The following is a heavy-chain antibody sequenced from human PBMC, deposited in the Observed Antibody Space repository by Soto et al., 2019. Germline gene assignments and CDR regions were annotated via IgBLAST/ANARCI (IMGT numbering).Heavy chain of an antibody. D-gene: IGHD3-22*01. V-gene: IGHV4-38-2*01. CDR3: VGRYYDSSGYYSPDLHFDH. Sequence: PSETLSLTYAVSGYSISSGYYWGWIRQPPGKGLEWIGSIYHSGSTYYNPSLKSRVTISVGTSKNRFSLKLSSVTAADTAVYYCVGRYYDSSGYYSPDLHFDHWGQGTQVTVSS. CDR1: GYSISSGYY. J-gene: IGHJ4*02. CDR2: IYHSGST.